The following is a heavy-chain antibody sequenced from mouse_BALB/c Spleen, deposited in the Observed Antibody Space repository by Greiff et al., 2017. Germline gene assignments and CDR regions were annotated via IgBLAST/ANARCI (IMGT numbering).Heavy chain of an antibody. V-gene: IGHV6-6*02. CDR3: TRPGTGYFDY. CDR1: GFTFSNYW. D-gene: IGHD4-1*01. J-gene: IGHJ2*01. Sequence: EVKVVESGGGLVQPGGSMKLSCVASGFTFSNYWMNWVRQSPEKGLEWVAEIRLKSNNYATHYAESVKGRFTISRDDSKSSVYLQMNNLRAEDTGIYYCTRPGTGYFDYWGQGTTLTVSS. CDR2: IRLKSNNYAT.